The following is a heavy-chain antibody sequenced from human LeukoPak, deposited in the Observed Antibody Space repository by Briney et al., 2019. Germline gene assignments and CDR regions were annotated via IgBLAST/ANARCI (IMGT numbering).Heavy chain of an antibody. CDR1: GGSISSYY. J-gene: IGHJ5*02. D-gene: IGHD1-1*01. CDR3: ARDPERGWFDP. V-gene: IGHV4-59*01. CDR2: IYYSGST. Sequence: PSETLSLTCTVSGGSISSYYWSWIRQPPGKGLEWIGYIYYSGSTNYNPSLKSRVTISVDTSKNQFSLKLSSVTAADTAVYYCARDPERGWFDPWGQGTLVTVSS.